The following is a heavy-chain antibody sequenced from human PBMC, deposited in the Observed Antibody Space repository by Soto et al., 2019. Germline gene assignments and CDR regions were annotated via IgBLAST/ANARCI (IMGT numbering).Heavy chain of an antibody. CDR3: ARAGIEGGGKRWFDP. CDR1: GGSISSGGYS. J-gene: IGHJ5*02. V-gene: IGHV4-30-2*01. CDR2: IYHSGST. Sequence: ASETLSLTCAVSGGSISSGGYSWSWIRQPPGKGLEWIGYIYHSGSTYYNPSLKSRVTISVDRSKNQFSLKLSSVTAADTAVYYCARAGIEGGGKRWFDPWGQGTLVTVSS. D-gene: IGHD1-26*01.